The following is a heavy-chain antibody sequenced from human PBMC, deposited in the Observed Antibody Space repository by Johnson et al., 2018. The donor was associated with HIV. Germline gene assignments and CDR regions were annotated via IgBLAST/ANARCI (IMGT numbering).Heavy chain of an antibody. J-gene: IGHJ3*02. Sequence: VQLVESGGGLVQPGGSLRLSCAASGFAFNNYWMHWVRQAPGKGLMWVSNIKTDVSNTNYADSVKGRFTISRDNAKNTLYLQMNSLRVEDTAVYYCARAIDQGYSSGWSSDVYDIWGQGTMVTVSA. D-gene: IGHD6-19*01. CDR2: IKTDVSNT. V-gene: IGHV3-74*02. CDR3: ARAIDQGYSSGWSSDVYDI. CDR1: GFAFNNYW.